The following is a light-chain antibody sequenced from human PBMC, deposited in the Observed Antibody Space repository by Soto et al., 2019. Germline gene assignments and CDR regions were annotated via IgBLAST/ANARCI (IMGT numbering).Light chain of an antibody. V-gene: IGKV3-15*01. CDR2: NSY. J-gene: IGKJ4*01. CDR1: QNIRRS. CDR3: QQYENWPPVT. Sequence: EIVMTQSPATLSVSPGERATLSCRASQNIRRSLAWYQQKPGQPPRLLIYNSYTRATGVAARFSGSGSGTDFTLTITSLQVEDFAVYFCQQYENWPPVTFGGGTKVDSK.